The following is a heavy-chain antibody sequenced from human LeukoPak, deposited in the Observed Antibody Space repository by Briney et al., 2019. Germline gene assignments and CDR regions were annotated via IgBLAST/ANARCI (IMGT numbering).Heavy chain of an antibody. CDR1: GFTFSSYW. CDR3: ARDRPRLRYFDWLPFDP. J-gene: IGHJ5*02. D-gene: IGHD3-9*01. Sequence: GGSLRLSCAASGFTFSSYWMSWVRQAPGKGLAWVANIKQDGSEKYYVDSVKGRFNISRDNAKNSLYLQMNSLRGEDTAVYYCARDRPRLRYFDWLPFDPWGQGTLVTVSS. CDR2: IKQDGSEK. V-gene: IGHV3-7*01.